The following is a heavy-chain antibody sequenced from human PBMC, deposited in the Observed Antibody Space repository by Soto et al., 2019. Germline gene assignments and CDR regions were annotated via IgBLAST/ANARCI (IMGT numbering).Heavy chain of an antibody. CDR3: VRGVVVSL. J-gene: IGHJ3*01. CDR1: GLSMNGYF. CDR2: IYSNGIT. V-gene: IGHV4-4*07. Sequence: QVQLQESGPGLVKPSDTLSLTCTVSGLSMNGYFWSWVRQSAGKGLEWIGRIYSNGITNYSPSLKGLVTMSVDTAQHPLSLTLTSVTAADTAMYYCVRGVVVSLWGRGAIFTVSS. D-gene: IGHD3-16*01.